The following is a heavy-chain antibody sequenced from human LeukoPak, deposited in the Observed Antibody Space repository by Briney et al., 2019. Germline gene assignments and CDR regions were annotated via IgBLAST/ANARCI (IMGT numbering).Heavy chain of an antibody. J-gene: IGHJ4*02. CDR1: GGSISSGSYY. D-gene: IGHD2-2*01. CDR2: IYTSGST. CDR3: AKSGRTSCSTSCYYFDY. Sequence: PSETLSLTCTVSGGSISSGSYYWSWIRQPAGKGLEWIGRIYTSGSTNYNPSLKSRVTISVDTSKNQFSLKLSSVTAADTAVYYCAKSGRTSCSTSCYYFDYWGQGTLVTVSS. V-gene: IGHV4-61*02.